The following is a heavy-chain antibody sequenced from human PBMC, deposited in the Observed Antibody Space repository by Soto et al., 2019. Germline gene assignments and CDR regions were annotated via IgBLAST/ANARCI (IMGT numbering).Heavy chain of an antibody. D-gene: IGHD6-13*01. CDR2: ITPFNGNT. CDR3: ATTIKRQLRSPDAFDI. J-gene: IGHJ3*02. CDR1: GYTFTYRY. Sequence: SVKVSCKASGYTFTYRYLHWVRQAPGQALEWMGWITPFNGNTNFAQKFQDRVTFTRDRSMSTAYMELSSLRSEDTAMYYCATTIKRQLRSPDAFDIWGQGTMVTV. V-gene: IGHV1-45*02.